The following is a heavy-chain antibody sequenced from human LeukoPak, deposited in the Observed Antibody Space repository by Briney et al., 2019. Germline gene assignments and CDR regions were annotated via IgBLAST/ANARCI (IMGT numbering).Heavy chain of an antibody. J-gene: IGHJ3*02. Sequence: PSETLSLTCTVSGGSISSYYWSWIRQPPGKGLEWIGYIYYSGSTNYNPSLKSRVTISVDTSKNQFSLKLSSVTAADTAVYYCARGRITGIFGVVMARPHAFDIWGQGTMVTVSS. CDR1: GGSISSYY. V-gene: IGHV4-59*12. CDR3: ARGRITGIFGVVMARPHAFDI. D-gene: IGHD3-3*02. CDR2: IYYSGST.